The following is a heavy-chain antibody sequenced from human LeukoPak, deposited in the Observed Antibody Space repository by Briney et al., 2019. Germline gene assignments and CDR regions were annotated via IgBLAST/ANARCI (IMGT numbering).Heavy chain of an antibody. Sequence: GGSLRLSCAASGLTFSTYWMHWVRQAPGKGLVWVSRINTDGSSTSYADSVKGRFTISRDNAKNTLYLQMNSLRAEDTAVYFCTRVGYCATTSCRTAFDIWAKGQWSPSPQ. CDR2: INTDGSST. V-gene: IGHV3-74*01. D-gene: IGHD2-2*01. J-gene: IGHJ3*02. CDR3: TRVGYCATTSCRTAFDI. CDR1: GLTFSTYW.